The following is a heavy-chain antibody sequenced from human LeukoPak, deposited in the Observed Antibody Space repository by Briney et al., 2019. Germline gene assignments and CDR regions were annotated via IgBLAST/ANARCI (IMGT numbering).Heavy chain of an antibody. Sequence: GGSLRLSCAASGFTFSSYGMHWVRQAPGKGLEWVAFIRYDGSNKYYADSVKGRFTISRDNSKNTLYLQMNSLRAEDTAVYYCARDGRYMVRGVHVDYWGQGTLVTVSS. CDR3: ARDGRYMVRGVHVDY. V-gene: IGHV3-30*02. CDR1: GFTFSSYG. CDR2: IRYDGSNK. D-gene: IGHD3-10*01. J-gene: IGHJ4*02.